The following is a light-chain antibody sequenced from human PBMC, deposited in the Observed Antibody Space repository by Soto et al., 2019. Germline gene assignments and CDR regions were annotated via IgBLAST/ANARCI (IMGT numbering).Light chain of an antibody. Sequence: QAVVTQPASVSGSPGQSITISCTGTSSDVGAYNYVSWYQQHPGKAPKLIIYEVSYRPSGVSNRFSGSKSANTASLTISGLQAEDEADYYCSSYTSSSTVLFGGGTQLTVL. V-gene: IGLV2-14*01. CDR3: SSYTSSSTVL. CDR1: SSDVGAYNY. CDR2: EVS. J-gene: IGLJ2*01.